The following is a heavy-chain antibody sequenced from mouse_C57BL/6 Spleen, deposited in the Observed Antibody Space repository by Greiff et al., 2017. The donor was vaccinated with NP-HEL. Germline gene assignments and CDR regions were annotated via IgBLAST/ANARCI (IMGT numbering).Heavy chain of an antibody. CDR2: IYPGSGNT. J-gene: IGHJ1*03. CDR1: GYSFTSYY. Sequence: QVQLQQSGPELVKPGASVKISCKASGYSFTSYYIHWVKQRPGQGLEWIGWIYPGSGNTKYNEKFKGKATLTADTSSSTAYMQLSSLTSEDSAVYYCARGSSYPYWYFDVWGTGTTVTVSS. CDR3: ARGSSYPYWYFDV. D-gene: IGHD1-1*01. V-gene: IGHV1-66*01.